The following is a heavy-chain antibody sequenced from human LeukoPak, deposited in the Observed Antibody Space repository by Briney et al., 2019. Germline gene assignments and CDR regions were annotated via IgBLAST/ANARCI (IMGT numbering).Heavy chain of an antibody. CDR1: GYTFTSYD. Sequence: GASVKVSCKSSGYTFTSYDINWVRQATGQGLEWMGWMNPNSGSTGYSQKFQGRLTITRNTSISTAYKELSRLRSEDTSVYYCARLGYCTNSVCYRRVMVYWGQGTLVTVSS. CDR2: MNPNSGST. V-gene: IGHV1-8*01. J-gene: IGHJ4*02. D-gene: IGHD2-8*01. CDR3: ARLGYCTNSVCYRRVMVY.